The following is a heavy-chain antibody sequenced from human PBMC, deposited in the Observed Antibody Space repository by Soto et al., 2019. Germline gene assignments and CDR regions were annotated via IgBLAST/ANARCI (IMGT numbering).Heavy chain of an antibody. Sequence: PGGSLRLSCAASGFTFSSYAMSWVRQAPGKGQEWVSAISGSGGSTYYADSVKGRFTISRDNSKNTLYLQMNSLRAEDTAVYYYAKVPTKHLLRYFAFWGQGTLVTVSS. J-gene: IGHJ4*02. D-gene: IGHD3-9*01. CDR3: AKVPTKHLLRYFAF. V-gene: IGHV3-23*01. CDR1: GFTFSSYA. CDR2: ISGSGGST.